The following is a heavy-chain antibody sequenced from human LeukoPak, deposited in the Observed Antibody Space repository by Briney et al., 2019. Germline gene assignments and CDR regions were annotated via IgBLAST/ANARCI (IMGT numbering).Heavy chain of an antibody. J-gene: IGHJ4*02. CDR1: GFTFSNHW. Sequence: GGSLRLSCAASGFTFSNHWMSWVRQAPGKGLEWVASIKPDGSDKYHVDSVKGRFTISRDNAKNSLSLQMNSLRAEDTAVYYCARILATFTTWDYWGQGTLVTVSS. CDR3: ARILATFTTWDY. V-gene: IGHV3-7*01. D-gene: IGHD5-12*01. CDR2: IKPDGSDK.